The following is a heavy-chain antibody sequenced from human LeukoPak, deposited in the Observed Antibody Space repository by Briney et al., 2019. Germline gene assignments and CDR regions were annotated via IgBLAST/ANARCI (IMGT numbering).Heavy chain of an antibody. CDR2: IYTSGST. Sequence: SETLSLTCTVSGGSISSYYWSWIRQPAGKGLEWIGRIYTSGSTNYNPSLKSRVTMSVDTSKNQFSLKLSSVTAADTAVYYYAREDCSSTSCYYYYYYYMDVWGKGTTVTVSS. CDR3: AREDCSSTSCYYYYYYYMDV. D-gene: IGHD2-2*01. J-gene: IGHJ6*03. CDR1: GGSISSYY. V-gene: IGHV4-4*07.